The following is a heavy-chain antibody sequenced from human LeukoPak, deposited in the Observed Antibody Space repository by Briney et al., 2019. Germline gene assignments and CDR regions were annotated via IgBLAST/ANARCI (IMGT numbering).Heavy chain of an antibody. CDR2: ISWNSGSI. J-gene: IGHJ4*02. D-gene: IGHD1-26*01. CDR3: TRVSILEAEDY. Sequence: GGSLRLSCAASGFTFDDYAMHWVRQAPGKGLEWVSGISWNSGSIGYVDSVKGRFTISRDNADNSLYLQMSSLRVEDTAVYFCTRVSILEAEDYWGQGTLVTVSS. V-gene: IGHV3-9*01. CDR1: GFTFDDYA.